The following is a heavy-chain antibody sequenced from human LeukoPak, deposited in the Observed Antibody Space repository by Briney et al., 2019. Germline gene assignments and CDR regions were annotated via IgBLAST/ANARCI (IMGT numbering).Heavy chain of an antibody. D-gene: IGHD4-17*01. V-gene: IGHV3-23*01. J-gene: IGHJ4*02. CDR1: GFTFSNYS. CDR2: ISGTGGTT. Sequence: GGSLRLSCAASGFTFSNYSMSWVRQAPGKGLEWVSTISGTGGTTYYADSVKGRFTISRDNSKNTLFLQFNSLRADDTAVYYCAKGRGTTVTAAADYWGQGTLVTVSS. CDR3: AKGRGTTVTAAADY.